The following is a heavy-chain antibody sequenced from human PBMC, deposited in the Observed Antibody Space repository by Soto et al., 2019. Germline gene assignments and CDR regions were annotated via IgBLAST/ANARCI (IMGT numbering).Heavy chain of an antibody. Sequence: EVQLVESGGGLVQPGGSLRLSCAASGFTFSSYSMNWVRQAPGTGLEWVSYISSSSSTIYYADSVKGRITISRDNAKNSLYLQMNSLRAEDKAVYYCARDLNYGLFDYWGQGTLVTVSS. CDR3: ARDLNYGLFDY. D-gene: IGHD4-17*01. V-gene: IGHV3-48*01. CDR1: GFTFSSYS. J-gene: IGHJ4*02. CDR2: ISSSSSTI.